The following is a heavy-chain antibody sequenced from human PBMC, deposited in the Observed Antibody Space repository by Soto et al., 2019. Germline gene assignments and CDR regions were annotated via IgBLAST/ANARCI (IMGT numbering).Heavy chain of an antibody. CDR2: INPNSGGT. CDR3: ARERGVGGRYYYMDG. CDR1: GYTFTGYY. J-gene: IGHJ6*03. V-gene: IGHV1-2*04. D-gene: IGHD3-16*01. Sequence: ASVKVSCKASGYTFTGYYMHWVRQAPGQGLEWMGWINPNSGGTNYAQKFQGWVTMTRDTSISTAYMELSRLRSDDTAVYYCARERGVGGRYYYMDGWGKGTTVTVAS.